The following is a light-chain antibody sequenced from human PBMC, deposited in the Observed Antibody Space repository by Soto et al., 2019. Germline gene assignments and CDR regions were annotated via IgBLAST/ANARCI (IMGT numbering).Light chain of an antibody. V-gene: IGLV2-14*01. J-gene: IGLJ1*01. CDR3: SSYTSSSNYV. Sequence: QSALTQPASVSGSPGQSITISCTGTSSDVGGYNYVSWYQQHPGKAPKLMIYEVSNRPSGGSNRFSGSKSGNTASLTISGLQAEDEADYYCSSYTSSSNYVFGTGTKLTVL. CDR1: SSDVGGYNY. CDR2: EVS.